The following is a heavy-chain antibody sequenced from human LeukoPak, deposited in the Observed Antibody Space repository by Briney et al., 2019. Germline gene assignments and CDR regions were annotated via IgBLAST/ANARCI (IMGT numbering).Heavy chain of an antibody. CDR2: ISGSGGST. D-gene: IGHD5-18*01. CDR1: GFTLSSYG. V-gene: IGHV3-23*01. CDR3: AKERYSYVEESSDY. Sequence: GGSLRLSCAASGFTLSSYGMSWVRQAPGKGLEWVSAISGSGGSTYYADSVKGRFTISRDNSKNTLYLQMNSLRAEDTAVYYCAKERYSYVEESSDYWGQGTLVTVSS. J-gene: IGHJ4*02.